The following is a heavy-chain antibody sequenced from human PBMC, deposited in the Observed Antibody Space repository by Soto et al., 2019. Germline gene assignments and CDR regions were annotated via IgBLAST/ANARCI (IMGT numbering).Heavy chain of an antibody. Sequence: GGSLRLSRAASGFTFSDYIMNWVRQAPGKGLEWLSSITSTGSYIYYADSVKGRFTISRDNAGSSLFLQMNSLRAEDTAMYYCARDPPYSSSWSSFDYWGQVPMVTV. J-gene: IGHJ4*02. CDR2: ITSTGSYI. CDR1: GFTFSDYI. CDR3: ARDPPYSSSWSSFDY. D-gene: IGHD6-13*01. V-gene: IGHV3-21*01.